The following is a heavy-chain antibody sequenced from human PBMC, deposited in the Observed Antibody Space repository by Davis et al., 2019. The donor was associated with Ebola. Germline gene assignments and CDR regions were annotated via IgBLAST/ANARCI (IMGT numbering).Heavy chain of an antibody. J-gene: IGHJ3*02. CDR1: GFTFDNFA. CDR3: VKTRSNWWNDALEI. CDR2: INDVGTKK. D-gene: IGHD2-8*02. Sequence: GESLKISCAASGFTFDNFAMTWVRQAPGKGLEWVSNINDVGTKKYYADSGKGRFTISRDNSKNTLDLQMNSLRPEDTAVYYCVKTRSNWWNDALEIWGRGIMVIVSS. V-gene: IGHV3-23*01.